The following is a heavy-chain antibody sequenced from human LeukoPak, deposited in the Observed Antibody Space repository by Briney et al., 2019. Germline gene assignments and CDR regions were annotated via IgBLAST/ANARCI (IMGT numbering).Heavy chain of an antibody. V-gene: IGHV4-4*07. CDR2: IYPSGNT. CDR3: ARAYCVGDCTVLHIYFDN. D-gene: IGHD2-21*02. Sequence: PSETLSLTCTVSRGSTSTYYWSWIRQPAGKGLEWIGRIYPSGNTNFNPSLMSRVTMSIDTSKNQFSLKLSSVTAADTAVYYCARAYCVGDCTVLHIYFDNWGQGTLVTVSS. CDR1: RGSTSTYY. J-gene: IGHJ4*02.